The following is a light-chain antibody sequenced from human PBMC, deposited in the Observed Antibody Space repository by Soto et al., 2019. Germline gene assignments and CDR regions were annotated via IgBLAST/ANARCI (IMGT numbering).Light chain of an antibody. CDR1: QSIRSW. J-gene: IGKJ1*01. CDR2: DAS. V-gene: IGKV1-5*01. CDR3: QQNDGVSEA. Sequence: DIQMTQSPSTLSASVGDRVTITCRASQSIRSWLAWYQQKPGKAPQLLIYDASNLESGVPSRFSGSGSGTELPLTMTRSPPDDFTISCGQQNDGVSEAFGRGTRV.